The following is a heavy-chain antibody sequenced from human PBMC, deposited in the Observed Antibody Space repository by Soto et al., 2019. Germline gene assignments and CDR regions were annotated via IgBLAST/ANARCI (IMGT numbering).Heavy chain of an antibody. J-gene: IGHJ5*02. D-gene: IGHD3-3*01. V-gene: IGHV1-69*13. CDR2: IIPIFGTA. CDR1: GGTFSSYA. CDR3: ARAALRFLEWLPDNWFDP. Sequence: SVKVSCKASGGTFSSYAISWVRQAPGQGLEWMGGIIPIFGTANYAQKFQGRVTITADESTSTAYMELSSLRSEDTAVYYCARAALRFLEWLPDNWFDPWGQGTLVTVSS.